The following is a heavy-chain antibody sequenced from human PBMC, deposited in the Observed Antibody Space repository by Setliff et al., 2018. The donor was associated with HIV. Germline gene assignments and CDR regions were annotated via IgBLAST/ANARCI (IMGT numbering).Heavy chain of an antibody. Sequence: GASVKVSCKASGYRFNTYGISWVRQALGQGLEWMGWISPYNGDTRFAQSLQGRVTLTTDTSTNTAYMEMRTLRSDDTAVYYCVRGVTRDISGYYRDEYFQHWGQGTPVTVSS. J-gene: IGHJ1*01. CDR1: GYRFNTYG. V-gene: IGHV1-18*01. CDR2: ISPYNGDT. D-gene: IGHD3-22*01. CDR3: VRGVTRDISGYYRDEYFQH.